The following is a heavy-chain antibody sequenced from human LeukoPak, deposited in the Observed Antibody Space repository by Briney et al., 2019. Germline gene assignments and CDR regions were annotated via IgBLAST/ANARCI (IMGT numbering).Heavy chain of an antibody. Sequence: GGSLRLSCAASGFTFSSYAMSWVRQAPGKGLEWVSAISGSGGSTYYADSVKGRFTISRDNSKNTLYLQMNSLRAEDTAVYYCAKEITRYSGTDDAFDIWGQGTMVTVSS. CDR3: AKEITRYSGTDDAFDI. CDR1: GFTFSSYA. V-gene: IGHV3-23*01. D-gene: IGHD1-26*01. J-gene: IGHJ3*02. CDR2: ISGSGGST.